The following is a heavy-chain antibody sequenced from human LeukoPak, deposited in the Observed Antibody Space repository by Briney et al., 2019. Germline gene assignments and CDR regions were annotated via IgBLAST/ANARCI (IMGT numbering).Heavy chain of an antibody. D-gene: IGHD1-26*01. CDR3: ARGSGSYYFRDYGMDV. V-gene: IGHV4-59*01. CDR2: IYYSGGT. J-gene: IGHJ6*02. CDR1: GGSISSYY. Sequence: PSETLSLTCTVSGGSISSYYWSWIRQPPGKGLEWIGYIYYSGGTNYNPSLKSRVTISVDTSKNQFSLKLSSVTAADTAVYYCARGSGSYYFRDYGMDVWGQGTTVTVSS.